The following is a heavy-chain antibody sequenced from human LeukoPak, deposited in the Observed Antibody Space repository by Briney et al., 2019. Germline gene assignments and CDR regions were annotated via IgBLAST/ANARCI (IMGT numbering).Heavy chain of an antibody. Sequence: SETLSLTCTVSGGSISSYYWSWIRQAPGKGLEWIGYIHYSGSTNYNPSLKSRVTISEDTSKNQFSLKLSSVTAADTAVYYCARGRIVGATISWFDPWGQGTLVTVSS. J-gene: IGHJ5*02. V-gene: IGHV4-59*01. D-gene: IGHD1-26*01. CDR3: ARGRIVGATISWFDP. CDR1: GGSISSYY. CDR2: IHYSGST.